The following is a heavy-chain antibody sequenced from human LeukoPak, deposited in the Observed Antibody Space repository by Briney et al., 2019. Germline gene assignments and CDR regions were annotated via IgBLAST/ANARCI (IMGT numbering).Heavy chain of an antibody. J-gene: IGHJ4*02. Sequence: SVKVSCKASGGTFSSYAISWVRQAPGQGLEWMGRIIPILGIANYAQKFQGRVTITADKSTSTAYMELSSLRSEDTAVCYCAREGMEWELAFDYWGQGTLVTVSS. CDR2: IIPILGIA. V-gene: IGHV1-69*04. CDR3: AREGMEWELAFDY. D-gene: IGHD1-26*01. CDR1: GGTFSSYA.